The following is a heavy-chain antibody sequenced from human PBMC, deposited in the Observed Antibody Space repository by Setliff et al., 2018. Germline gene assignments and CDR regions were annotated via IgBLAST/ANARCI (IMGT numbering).Heavy chain of an antibody. CDR2: IKHDGSEK. CDR3: ARWRSSSPDDF. Sequence: GGSLRLSCVASGFTFSSYWMTWVRQVPRKGLEYVASIKHDGSEKYYVDSVRGRFTISRDNAKNSLYLQMDSLRDEDTAVYYCARWRSSSPDDFWGQGTLVTISS. J-gene: IGHJ4*02. D-gene: IGHD6-6*01. V-gene: IGHV3-7*01. CDR1: GFTFSSYW.